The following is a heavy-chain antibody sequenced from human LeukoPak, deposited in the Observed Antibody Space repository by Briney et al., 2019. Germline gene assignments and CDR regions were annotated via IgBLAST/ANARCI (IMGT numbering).Heavy chain of an antibody. J-gene: IGHJ4*02. V-gene: IGHV3-23*01. CDR1: GFTFSNAY. D-gene: IGHD3-16*02. CDR2: ISGSGGST. Sequence: PGGSLRLSCAASGFTFSNAYMNWVRQAPGKGLEWVSVISGSGGSTYYADSVKGRFTISRDNSKNTLYLQMNSLRAEDTAVYYCAKGVTFGGVIVISNDYWGQGTLVTVSS. CDR3: AKGVTFGGVIVISNDY.